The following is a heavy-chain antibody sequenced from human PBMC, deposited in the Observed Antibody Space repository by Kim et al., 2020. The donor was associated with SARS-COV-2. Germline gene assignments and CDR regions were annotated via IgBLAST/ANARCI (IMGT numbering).Heavy chain of an antibody. J-gene: IGHJ4*02. Sequence: SGMARFTISRDNSKNTLYLKMNSLRAEDTAVYYCAKDPYYDFWSGYYFDYWGQGTLVTVSS. D-gene: IGHD3-3*01. V-gene: IGHV3-23*01. CDR3: AKDPYYDFWSGYYFDY.